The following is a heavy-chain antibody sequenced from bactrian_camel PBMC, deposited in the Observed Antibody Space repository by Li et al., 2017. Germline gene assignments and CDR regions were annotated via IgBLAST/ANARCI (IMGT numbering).Heavy chain of an antibody. D-gene: IGHD5*01. V-gene: IGHV3S40*01. J-gene: IGHJ4*01. CDR2: ITSGGSST. CDR1: GFTFSSVT. CDR3: AKDSPLAYGFVDN. Sequence: DVQLVESGGGLVQPGGSLRLSCAASGFTFSSVTMSWVRQAPGKGLEWVSAITSGGSSTYYADSVKGRFTISQDHAKNTVYLQLNSLKTEDMAMYYCAKDSPLAYGFVDNWGQGTQVTVS.